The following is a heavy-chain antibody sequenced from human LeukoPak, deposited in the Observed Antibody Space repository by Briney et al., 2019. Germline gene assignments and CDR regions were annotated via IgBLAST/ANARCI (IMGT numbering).Heavy chain of an antibody. CDR2: FYSTGST. CDR1: GGSISSRSNY. J-gene: IGHJ4*02. Sequence: PSETLSLTCTVSGGSISSRSNYWGWIRQPPGKGPEWIGSFYSTGSTYYNPSLKSRVTISVDTSKNQFSLKLNSVTAADTAVYYCARGPAWGYGSGSFDYWGQGTLVTVSS. CDR3: ARGPAWGYGSGSFDY. D-gene: IGHD3-10*01. V-gene: IGHV4-39*07.